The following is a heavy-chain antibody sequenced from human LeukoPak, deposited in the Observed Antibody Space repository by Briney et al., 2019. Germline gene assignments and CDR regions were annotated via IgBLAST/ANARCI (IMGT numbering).Heavy chain of an antibody. Sequence: GGSLRLSCAASGFTFSGYNMNWVRAAPGKGLEWVSSLSASTTYIYYADSVKGRFTISRDNAKNSLYLQMNSLRGEDTAVYYCARGQNGFDYWGQGTLVTVSS. D-gene: IGHD2-8*01. CDR3: ARGQNGFDY. CDR1: GFTFSGYN. V-gene: IGHV3-21*01. CDR2: LSASTTYI. J-gene: IGHJ4*02.